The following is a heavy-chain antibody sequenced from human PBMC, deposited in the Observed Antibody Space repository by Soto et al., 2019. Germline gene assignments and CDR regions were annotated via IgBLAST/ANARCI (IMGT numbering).Heavy chain of an antibody. CDR2: IYHSGST. CDR3: ARAWPSVDSYGSGVMDV. D-gene: IGHD5-18*01. CDR1: GGSISSSNW. J-gene: IGHJ6*02. Sequence: QVQLQESGPGLVKPSGTLSVTCAVSGGSISSSNWWNWVRQPPGKGLEWIGEIYHSGSTNYNPSLRSRVTISLDKSKNQFSLRVKSVTAADTAEYYCARAWPSVDSYGSGVMDVWGQGTTVTDSS. V-gene: IGHV4-4*02.